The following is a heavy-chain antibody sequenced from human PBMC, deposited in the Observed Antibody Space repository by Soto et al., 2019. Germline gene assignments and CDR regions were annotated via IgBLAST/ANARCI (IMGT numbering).Heavy chain of an antibody. J-gene: IGHJ6*02. CDR1: GGSISSSSYY. CDR3: ARPGRGSAPYYYYGMDV. CDR2: IYYSGST. V-gene: IGHV4-39*01. Sequence: PSETLSLTCTVSGGSISSSSYYWGWIRQPPGKGLEWIGSIYYSGSTYYNPSLKSRVTISVDTSKNQFSLKLSSVTAADTAVYYCARPGRGSAPYYYYGMDVWGQGTTVTVSS.